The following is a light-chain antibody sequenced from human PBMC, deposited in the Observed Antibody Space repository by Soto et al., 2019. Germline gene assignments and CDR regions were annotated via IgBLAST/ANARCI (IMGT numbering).Light chain of an antibody. V-gene: IGKV3-20*01. J-gene: IGKJ4*01. CDR1: QSVSSSY. CDR3: QQYGSSPGS. Sequence: EIVLTQSPGTLSLSPGDRATLSCRASQSVSSSYLAWYQQKPGQAPRLPIYDASSRATGIPDRFSGSGSGTEFTLNIRRLEPEDFAGYYCQQYGSSPGSFGGGTKVEIK. CDR2: DAS.